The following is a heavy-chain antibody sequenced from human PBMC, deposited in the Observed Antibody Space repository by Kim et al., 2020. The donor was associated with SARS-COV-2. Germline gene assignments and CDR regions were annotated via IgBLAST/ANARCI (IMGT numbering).Heavy chain of an antibody. J-gene: IGHJ3*02. CDR3: EKLVTAITDAFDI. Sequence: YADPVQGRFPIYRDNSKNALYLQMHSLRAEDAAVYYCEKLVTAITDAFDIWGQGTMVTVSS. V-gene: IGHV3-23*01. D-gene: IGHD2-21*02.